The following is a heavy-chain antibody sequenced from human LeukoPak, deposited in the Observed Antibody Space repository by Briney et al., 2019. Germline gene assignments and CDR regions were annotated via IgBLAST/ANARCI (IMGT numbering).Heavy chain of an antibody. CDR3: ARANYYDTSGYSRGAFDI. D-gene: IGHD3-22*01. CDR2: MYHSGST. V-gene: IGHV4-38-2*02. Sequence: SETLSLTCTVSGYSISSGFYWGWIRQPPGKGLEWIGSMYHSGSTYYNPSLKSRVTISVDTSKKQFSLKPNSVTAADTAVYYCARANYYDTSGYSRGAFDIWGQGTMVTVSS. CDR1: GYSISSGFY. J-gene: IGHJ3*02.